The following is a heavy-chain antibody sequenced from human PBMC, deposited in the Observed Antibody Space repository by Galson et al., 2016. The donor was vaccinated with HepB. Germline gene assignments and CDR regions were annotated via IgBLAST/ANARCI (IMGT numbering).Heavy chain of an antibody. Sequence: SLRLSCAASGFIFDDYAMSWVRQIPGRGLEWVSTISSSSRTIDYADSVRGRFTIFRDNAENSLYLQMNSLKTEDTALYYCAKDRGNLNYYQLYGMDVWGQGTTVIVSS. J-gene: IGHJ6*02. CDR2: ISSSSRTI. CDR3: AKDRGNLNYYQLYGMDV. V-gene: IGHV3-9*01. D-gene: IGHD2/OR15-2a*01. CDR1: GFIFDDYA.